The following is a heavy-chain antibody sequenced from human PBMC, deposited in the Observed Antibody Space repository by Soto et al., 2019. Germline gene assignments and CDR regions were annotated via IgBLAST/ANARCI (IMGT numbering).Heavy chain of an antibody. D-gene: IGHD6-13*01. V-gene: IGHV4-31*02. Sequence: PSETLSLTCTVSGGSISSGGSYWSWIRQHPEKGLEWIGHIYHSGNTYYNPSPKSRVTISVDTSRNQFSLKLSSVTAADTAVYYCARDASTSWHYFDYWGQGTLVTVSS. J-gene: IGHJ4*02. CDR3: ARDASTSWHYFDY. CDR2: IYHSGNT. CDR1: GGSISSGGSY.